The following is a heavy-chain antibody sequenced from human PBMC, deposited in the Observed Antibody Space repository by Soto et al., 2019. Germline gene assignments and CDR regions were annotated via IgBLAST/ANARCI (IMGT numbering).Heavy chain of an antibody. Sequence: GGSLRLSCAASGFTFSSYAMSWVRQAPGKGLEWVSAISGSGGSTYYADSVKGRFTISRDNSKKELYRQMNSRRAEDTAVYYCAKSLQLGDFWICYYVTYCGYMDVWGKGTTVTVSS. CDR3: AKSLQLGDFWICYYVTYCGYMDV. CDR1: GFTFSSYA. J-gene: IGHJ6*03. V-gene: IGHV3-23*01. D-gene: IGHD3-3*01. CDR2: ISGSGGST.